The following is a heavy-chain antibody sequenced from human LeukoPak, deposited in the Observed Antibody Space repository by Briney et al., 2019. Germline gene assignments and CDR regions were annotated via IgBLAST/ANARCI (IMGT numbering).Heavy chain of an antibody. D-gene: IGHD3-22*01. Sequence: SETLSLTCTVSLYAINSGYYWGWIRQSPGKGLEWIGSMHHSGSTDYHPSLRRRVTISVDTSKNQFSLKLSSVTAADTAVYYCTRGSIAYYYMDVWGKGTTVTISS. CDR2: MHHSGST. V-gene: IGHV4-38-2*02. J-gene: IGHJ6*03. CDR3: TRGSIAYYYMDV. CDR1: LYAINSGYY.